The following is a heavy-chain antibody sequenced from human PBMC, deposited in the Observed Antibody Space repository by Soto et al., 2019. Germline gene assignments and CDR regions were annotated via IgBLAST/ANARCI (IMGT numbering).Heavy chain of an antibody. D-gene: IGHD5-18*01. CDR2: IIPIFGTA. CDR3: AREMDTAMVNYYYYGMDV. J-gene: IGHJ6*02. Sequence: QVQLVQSGAEVKKPGSSVKVSCKASGGTFSSYAISWVRQAPGQGLEWMGGIIPIFGTANYAQKFQGRVTINADESTSTAYMELSSLRSEDTAVYYCAREMDTAMVNYYYYGMDVWGQGTTVTVSS. CDR1: GGTFSSYA. V-gene: IGHV1-69*01.